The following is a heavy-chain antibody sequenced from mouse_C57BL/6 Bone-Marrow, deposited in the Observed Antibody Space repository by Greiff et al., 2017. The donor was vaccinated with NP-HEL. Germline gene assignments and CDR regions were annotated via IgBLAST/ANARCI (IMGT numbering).Heavy chain of an antibody. D-gene: IGHD1-1*01. CDR1: GFSLTSYA. CDR2: IWTGGGT. V-gene: IGHV2-9-1*01. Sequence: VQLQQSGPGLVAPSQSLSITCTVSGFSLTSYAISWVRQPPGKGLEWLGVIWTGGGTNYNSALKSRLSISKDNSKSQVFLKMNSLQTDDTARYYCARCYNYGSSYYAMDYWGQGTSVTVSS. J-gene: IGHJ4*01. CDR3: ARCYNYGSSYYAMDY.